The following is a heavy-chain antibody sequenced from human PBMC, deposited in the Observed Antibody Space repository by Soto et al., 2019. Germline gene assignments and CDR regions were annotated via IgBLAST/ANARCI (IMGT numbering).Heavy chain of an antibody. D-gene: IGHD3-10*01. CDR1: GFTFSSYA. CDR2: ISGSGGST. V-gene: IGHV3-23*01. CDR3: AIVQRGSGSYFAFDI. Sequence: EVQLLESGGGLVQPGGSLRLSCAASGFTFSSYAMSWVRQAPGKGLEWVSAISGSGGSTYYADSVKGRFTISRDNSKNPLYRQMNSLGAEDRAVYYCAIVQRGSGSYFAFDIWGQGTMVTVSS. J-gene: IGHJ3*02.